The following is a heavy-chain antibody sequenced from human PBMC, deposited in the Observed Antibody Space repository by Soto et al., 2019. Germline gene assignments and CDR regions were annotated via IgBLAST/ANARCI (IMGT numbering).Heavy chain of an antibody. CDR2: IGPESGAT. CDR3: GRGRSGQLAYWLDP. Sequence: SVKVSCKASGYTFTGHYIHWVRQAPEQGPEWMGEIGPESGATRYAQKFQGRVTMTRDMSITTVYMELNNLSPDDTAVYYCGRGRSGQLAYWLDPWGQGTQVTVSS. CDR1: GYTFTGHY. J-gene: IGHJ5*02. V-gene: IGHV1-2*02. D-gene: IGHD6-6*01.